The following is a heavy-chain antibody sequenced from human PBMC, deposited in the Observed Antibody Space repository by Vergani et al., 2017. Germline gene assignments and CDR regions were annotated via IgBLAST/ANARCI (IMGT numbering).Heavy chain of an antibody. Sequence: EVQLVESGGGLVQPGGSLRLSCAASGFTFSSYWMSWVCQAPGKGLEWVANIKQDGSEKYYVDSVKGRFTISRDNAKNSLYLQMNSLRAEDTAVYYCARVSRWAAGNAFDIWGQGTMVTVSS. CDR1: GFTFSSYW. D-gene: IGHD6-13*01. J-gene: IGHJ3*02. V-gene: IGHV3-7*01. CDR2: IKQDGSEK. CDR3: ARVSRWAAGNAFDI.